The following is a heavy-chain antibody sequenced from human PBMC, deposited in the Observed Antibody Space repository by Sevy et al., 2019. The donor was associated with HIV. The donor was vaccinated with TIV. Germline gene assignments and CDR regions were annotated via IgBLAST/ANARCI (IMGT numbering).Heavy chain of an antibody. CDR1: GFTFDDYW. CDR2: IRQDGNEL. Sequence: GGSLRLSCAASGFTFDDYWMQWVRQAPGQGLEWVANIRQDGNELYYADSVKGRFTISRDNAKESLYLQMTNLRVEDTAIYYGARRYFDLWGQGTLVTVSS. V-gene: IGHV3-7*01. CDR3: ARRYFDL. J-gene: IGHJ4*02.